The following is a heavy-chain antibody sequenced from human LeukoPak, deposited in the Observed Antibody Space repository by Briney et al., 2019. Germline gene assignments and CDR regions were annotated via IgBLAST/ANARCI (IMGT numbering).Heavy chain of an antibody. CDR1: GGSFSGYY. CDR3: ARGKSKEAGYCSGGSCSFFDP. Sequence: KPSETLSLTCAVYGGSFSGYYWSWIRQPPGKGLEWIGEINHSGSTNYNPSLKSRVTISVDTSKNQFSLKLSSVTAADTAVYYCARGKSKEAGYCSGGSCSFFDPWGQGTLVTVSS. CDR2: INHSGST. D-gene: IGHD2-15*01. V-gene: IGHV4-34*01. J-gene: IGHJ5*02.